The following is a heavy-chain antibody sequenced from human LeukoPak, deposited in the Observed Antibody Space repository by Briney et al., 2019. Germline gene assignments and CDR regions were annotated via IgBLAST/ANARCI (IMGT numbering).Heavy chain of an antibody. CDR1: GFSRSTSGMR. D-gene: IGHD6-19*01. Sequence: SGPTLVNPTQTLTLTCTYSGFSRSTSGMRVSWIRQPPGKALEWLARIDWDDDKFYSTSLKTRLTISKDTSKNQVVLTMTNMDPVDTATYYCARARGYSSGFDCWGQGTLVTVSS. J-gene: IGHJ4*02. CDR3: ARARGYSSGFDC. V-gene: IGHV2-70*04. CDR2: IDWDDDK.